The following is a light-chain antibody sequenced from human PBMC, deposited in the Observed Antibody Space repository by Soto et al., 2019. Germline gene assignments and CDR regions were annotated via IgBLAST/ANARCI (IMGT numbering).Light chain of an antibody. Sequence: IQMTQSHPTLSASVGDRVTITCRASQSISSWLAWYQQKPGKAPKLLIYDASSLESGVPSRFSGRGSGTEFTLTISCLQPDDFATYYCQESYSIPWTFGQGTMVDI. V-gene: IGKV1-5*01. CDR3: QESYSIPWT. CDR1: QSISSW. J-gene: IGKJ1*01. CDR2: DAS.